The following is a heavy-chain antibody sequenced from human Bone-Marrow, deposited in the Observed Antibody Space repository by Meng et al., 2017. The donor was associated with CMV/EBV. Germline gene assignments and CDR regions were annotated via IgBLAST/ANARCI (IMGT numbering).Heavy chain of an antibody. Sequence: GESLKISCAASGFTVSSNYMSWVRQAPGKGLEWVSVIYSGGSTYYADSVKGRFTISRDNSKNTLYLQMNSLRAEDTAVYYCARAIVGATSDYFDYWGQGTLVTFSS. D-gene: IGHD1-26*01. J-gene: IGHJ4*02. V-gene: IGHV3-53*01. CDR1: GFTVSSNY. CDR2: IYSGGST. CDR3: ARAIVGATSDYFDY.